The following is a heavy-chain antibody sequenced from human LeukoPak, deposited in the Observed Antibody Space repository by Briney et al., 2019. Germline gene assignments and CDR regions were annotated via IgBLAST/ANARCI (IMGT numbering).Heavy chain of an antibody. CDR2: ISSSGSTI. D-gene: IGHD6-13*01. V-gene: IGHV3-48*04. CDR1: GFTFSSYS. J-gene: IGHJ3*02. Sequence: GGSLRLSCAASGFTFSSYSMNWVRQAPGKGLEWVSYISSSGSTIYFADSVKGRFTISRDNAKNSLYLQMNSLRAEDAAVYYCARVKAAAGNLLDAFNIWGQGTMVTVSS. CDR3: ARVKAAAGNLLDAFNI.